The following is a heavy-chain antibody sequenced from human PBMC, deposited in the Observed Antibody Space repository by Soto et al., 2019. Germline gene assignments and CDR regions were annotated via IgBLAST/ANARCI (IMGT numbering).Heavy chain of an antibody. Sequence: PGGSLRLSCSASGFTFSSYAMHWVRQAPGKGLEYVSAIISNGGSTYYADSVKGRFTISRDNSKNTLYFQMSILRAEDTAVYYCVKCTTYYDILTGYFRHYYYYGMDVWGQGTTVTVSS. D-gene: IGHD3-9*01. V-gene: IGHV3-64D*08. CDR2: IISNGGST. CDR1: GFTFSSYA. J-gene: IGHJ6*02. CDR3: VKCTTYYDILTGYFRHYYYYGMDV.